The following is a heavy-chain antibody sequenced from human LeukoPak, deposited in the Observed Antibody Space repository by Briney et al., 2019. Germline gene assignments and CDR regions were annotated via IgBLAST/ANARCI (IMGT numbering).Heavy chain of an antibody. Sequence: GGSLRLSCAASGFTFSSSAMSWVRQAPGEGLEWVSAISNNGGYTYYADSVKGRFTISRDNSKNTLYLQMNSLRAEDTAVYYCAKDLRVQWLADYWGQGTLVTVSS. CDR1: GFTFSSSA. CDR2: ISNNGGYT. V-gene: IGHV3-23*01. CDR3: AKDLRVQWLADY. D-gene: IGHD6-19*01. J-gene: IGHJ4*02.